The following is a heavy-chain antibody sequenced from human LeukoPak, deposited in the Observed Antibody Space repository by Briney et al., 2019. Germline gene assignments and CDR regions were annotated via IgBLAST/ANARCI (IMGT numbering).Heavy chain of an antibody. V-gene: IGHV3-21*01. Sequence: GGSLRLSCAASGFTFSSYSMNWVRQAPGKGLEWVSSISSSSSYIYYADSVKGRFTISRDNDKNSLYLQTNSLRAGDTAVYYCARDDSTSCPLDYWGEGTLVTVSS. CDR3: ARDDSTSCPLDY. CDR2: ISSSSSYI. CDR1: GFTFSSYS. D-gene: IGHD2-2*01. J-gene: IGHJ4*02.